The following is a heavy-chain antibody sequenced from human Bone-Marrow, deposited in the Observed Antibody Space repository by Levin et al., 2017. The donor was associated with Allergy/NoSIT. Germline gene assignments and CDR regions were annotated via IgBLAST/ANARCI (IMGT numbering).Heavy chain of an antibody. CDR1: GGSIRSSSYY. CDR3: ARDSFTMIVVVPPYYYYDGMDV. V-gene: IGHV4-39*07. D-gene: IGHD3-22*01. J-gene: IGHJ6*02. CDR2: IYYSGST. Sequence: SQTLSLTCTVSGGSIRSSSYYWGWIRQPPGKGLEWIGSIYYSGSTYYNPSLKSRVTISVDTSKNQFSLKLSSVTAADTAVYYCARDSFTMIVVVPPYYYYDGMDVWGQGTTVTVSS.